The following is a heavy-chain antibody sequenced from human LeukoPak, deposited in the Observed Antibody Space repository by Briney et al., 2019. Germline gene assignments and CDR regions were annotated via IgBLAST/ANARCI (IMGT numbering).Heavy chain of an antibody. CDR1: GYTFTGYY. J-gene: IGHJ4*02. V-gene: IGHV1-2*06. D-gene: IGHD3-22*01. CDR3: ARVRQRGYYDSSGYYSFDY. Sequence: ASVKVSCKASGYTFTGYYMHWVRQAPGQGLEWMGRINPNSGGTNYAQKFQGRVTMTRDTSISTAYMGLSRLRSDDTAVYYCARVRQRGYYDSSGYYSFDYWSQGTLVTVSS. CDR2: INPNSGGT.